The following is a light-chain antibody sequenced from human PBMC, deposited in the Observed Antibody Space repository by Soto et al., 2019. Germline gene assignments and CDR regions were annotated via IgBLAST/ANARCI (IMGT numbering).Light chain of an antibody. CDR3: QQYGSSGT. V-gene: IGKV3-15*01. Sequence: EIVMTQSPATLSVSPGERATLSCRASQSVSSNLAWYQQKPGQAPRLLIYGASTRATGIPARISGSGSGTEFTLTISRLEPEDFAVYYCQQYGSSGTFGQGTKVDIK. CDR1: QSVSSN. J-gene: IGKJ1*01. CDR2: GAS.